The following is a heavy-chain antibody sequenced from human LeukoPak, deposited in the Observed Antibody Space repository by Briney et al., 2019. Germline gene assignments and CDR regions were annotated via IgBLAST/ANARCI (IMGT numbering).Heavy chain of an antibody. V-gene: IGHV4-59*08. Sequence: PSETLSLTCTVSGVSISSYYWSWIRQPPGKGLEWIGYIIDNGNTHYNPSLKSRVTISVDTSKNQFSLKLSSVTAADTAVYYCVRHGGSYSLDYWGQGTLATVSS. J-gene: IGHJ4*02. D-gene: IGHD1-26*01. CDR3: VRHGGSYSLDY. CDR2: IIDNGNT. CDR1: GVSISSYY.